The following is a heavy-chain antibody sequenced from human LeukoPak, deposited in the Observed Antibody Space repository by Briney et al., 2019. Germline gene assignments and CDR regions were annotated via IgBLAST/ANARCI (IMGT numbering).Heavy chain of an antibody. Sequence: WETLSLTCAVYGGSFSGYYSSWIRQPPGKGLEWVGEINHSGSTNYNPSLKSRVTISVDTSKNQFSLKLSSVTAADTSVYYCARGDSGYDPNFDYWGQGTLVTVSS. CDR2: INHSGST. D-gene: IGHD5-12*01. J-gene: IGHJ4*02. CDR1: GGSFSGYY. CDR3: ARGDSGYDPNFDY. V-gene: IGHV4-34*01.